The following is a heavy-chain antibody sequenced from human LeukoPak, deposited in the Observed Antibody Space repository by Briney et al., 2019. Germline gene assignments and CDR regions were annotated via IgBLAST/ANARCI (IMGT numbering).Heavy chain of an antibody. V-gene: IGHV1-2*02. CDR1: GYTFTGYY. CDR3: ARESPRDPGALYYYYYMDV. Sequence: ASVKVSCKASGYTFTGYYMHWVRQAPGQGLEWMGWINPNSGGTNYAQKFQGRVTMTRDTSISTAYMELSRLRSDDTAVYYCARESPRDPGALYYYYYMDVWGKGTTVTVSS. CDR2: INPNSGGT. D-gene: IGHD3-10*01. J-gene: IGHJ6*03.